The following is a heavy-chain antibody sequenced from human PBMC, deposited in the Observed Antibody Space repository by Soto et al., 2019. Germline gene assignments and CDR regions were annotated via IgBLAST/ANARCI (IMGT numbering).Heavy chain of an antibody. CDR2: INHSGTT. CDR3: ARSQGAYFYDSSGFYLDY. Sequence: ETLSLTCAVYGGSLSGYYWSWVRQPPGKGLEWMGEINHSGTTNYNPSLKSRVTISVDTSKTHFSLRLSSVTAADTAVYYCARSQGAYFYDSSGFYLDYWGQGTLVTVSS. D-gene: IGHD3-22*01. CDR1: GGSLSGYY. J-gene: IGHJ4*02. V-gene: IGHV4-34*01.